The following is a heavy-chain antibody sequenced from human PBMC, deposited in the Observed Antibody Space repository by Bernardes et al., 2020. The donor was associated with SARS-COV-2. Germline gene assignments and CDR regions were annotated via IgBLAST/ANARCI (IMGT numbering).Heavy chain of an antibody. V-gene: IGHV4-39*07. CDR3: ATPRDRSDYLPDY. D-gene: IGHD3-22*01. Sequence: SETLSLTCTVSGGSISSSSYYWGWIRQPPGQGLEWIGSIYYSGSTYYNPSLKSRVTISVDTTKNTLLLQMNSLRVEDTAIYFGATPRDRSDYLPDYWGQGTLVSVSS. CDR2: IYYSGST. J-gene: IGHJ4*02. CDR1: GGSISSSSYY.